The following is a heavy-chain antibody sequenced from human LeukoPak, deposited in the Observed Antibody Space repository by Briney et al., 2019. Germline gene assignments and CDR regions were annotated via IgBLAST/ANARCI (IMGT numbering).Heavy chain of an antibody. CDR3: ARGRSRRTMIVEVNLYYYYYMDV. D-gene: IGHD3-22*01. CDR1: GYTFTSYD. CDR2: MNPNSGNT. V-gene: IGHV1-8*03. J-gene: IGHJ6*03. Sequence: ASVKVSCKASGYTFTSYDINWVRQATGQGLEWMGWMNPNSGNTGYAQKFQGRVTITRNTSISTAYMELSSLRSEDTAVYYCARGRSRRTMIVEVNLYYYYYMDVWGKGTTVTVSS.